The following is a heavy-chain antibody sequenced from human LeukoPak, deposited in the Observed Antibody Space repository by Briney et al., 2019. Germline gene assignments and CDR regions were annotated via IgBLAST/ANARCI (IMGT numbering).Heavy chain of an antibody. J-gene: IGHJ4*02. D-gene: IGHD6-19*01. Sequence: GGSLRLSCAAPGFIFAIHWVRQAPGKGLEWVSLISGDGRSTFYADSVRGRFTISRDNTRKSLSLQMSSLRSEDTALYYCARESETSGWYDYWGQGTLVTVSS. CDR2: ISGDGRST. V-gene: IGHV3-43*02. CDR3: ARESETSGWYDY. CDR1: GFIFA.